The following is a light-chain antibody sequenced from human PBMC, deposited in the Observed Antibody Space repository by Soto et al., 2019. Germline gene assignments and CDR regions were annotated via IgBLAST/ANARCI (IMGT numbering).Light chain of an antibody. CDR2: AAS. J-gene: IGKJ1*01. CDR1: QSIRSY. Sequence: DIQMTQSPSSLSASVGDRVTITCRASQSIRSYLNWYQQKPGKAPNLLIYAASSLQSGVPSRFSGSGSGTDFTLNISSLQPEDSATYNCQQSYSTPQTFGQGTKVEIK. CDR3: QQSYSTPQT. V-gene: IGKV1-39*01.